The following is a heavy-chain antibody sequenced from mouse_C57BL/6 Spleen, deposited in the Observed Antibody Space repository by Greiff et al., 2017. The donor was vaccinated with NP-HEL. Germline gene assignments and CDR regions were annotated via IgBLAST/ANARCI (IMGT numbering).Heavy chain of an antibody. Sequence: EVQLQQSGPELVKPGASVKISCKASGYTFTDYYMNWVKQSHGQSLEWIGDINPNNGGTSYNQKFKGKATLTVDKSSSTAYMELRSLTYEDSAVYYSARSLFDYWGKGTTLTVSS. CDR1: GYTFTDYY. J-gene: IGHJ2*01. CDR2: INPNNGGT. CDR3: ARSLFDY. D-gene: IGHD6-1*01. V-gene: IGHV1-26*01.